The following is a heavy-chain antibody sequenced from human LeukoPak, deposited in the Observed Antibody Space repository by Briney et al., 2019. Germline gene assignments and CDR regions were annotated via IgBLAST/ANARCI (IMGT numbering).Heavy chain of an antibody. CDR3: ARPTYYDFWSGTADAFDI. Sequence: GGSLRLSCAASGFTFSSYWMSWVRQAPGKGLEWVANIKQDGSEKYYVDSVKGRFTISRDNAKNSLYLQMNSLRAEDTAVYYCARPTYYDFWSGTADAFDIWGQGTMVTVSS. V-gene: IGHV3-7*01. CDR1: GFTFSSYW. CDR2: IKQDGSEK. D-gene: IGHD3-3*01. J-gene: IGHJ3*02.